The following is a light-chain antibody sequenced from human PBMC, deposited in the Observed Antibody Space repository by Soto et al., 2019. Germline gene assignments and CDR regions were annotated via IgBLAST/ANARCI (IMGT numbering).Light chain of an antibody. CDR3: QSYDTGLSGAV. V-gene: IGLV1-40*01. Sequence: QAVVTQPPSVSGAPGQRVTISCTGSSSDIGAGYDVHWYQQVPGTAPKLLIFGNYNRPSGVPGRFSGSKSDTSASLAITGLQAEDEADYYCQSYDTGLSGAVFGGGTKVTVL. CDR2: GNY. CDR1: SSDIGAGYD. J-gene: IGLJ3*02.